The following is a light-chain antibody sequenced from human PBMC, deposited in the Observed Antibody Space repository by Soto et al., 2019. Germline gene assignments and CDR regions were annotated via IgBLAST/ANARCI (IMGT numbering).Light chain of an antibody. CDR2: GAS. V-gene: IGKV3-20*01. CDR1: QSCSSY. J-gene: IGKJ1*01. Sequence: EIVLTQSPATLSLSPVERATLSFRASQSCSSYVAWYQQKPGQAFRLLICGASSRATGIPDRFGGSGSGTDFTLAISRLEPEDFAVFYCQQYDSSPGTFGQGTKVDI. CDR3: QQYDSSPGT.